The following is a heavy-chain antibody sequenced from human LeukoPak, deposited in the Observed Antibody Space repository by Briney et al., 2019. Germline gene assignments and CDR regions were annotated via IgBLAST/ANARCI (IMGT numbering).Heavy chain of an antibody. J-gene: IGHJ4*02. CDR1: GGSISSYY. Sequence: SETLSLTCTVSGGSISSYYWSWIRQPPGKGLEWIGYIYYSGSTNYNPSLKSRVTISVDTSKNQFSLELSSVTAADTAVYYCARRVGRGYSFDYWGQGALVTVSS. V-gene: IGHV4-59*08. CDR3: ARRVGRGYSFDY. CDR2: IYYSGST. D-gene: IGHD5-18*01.